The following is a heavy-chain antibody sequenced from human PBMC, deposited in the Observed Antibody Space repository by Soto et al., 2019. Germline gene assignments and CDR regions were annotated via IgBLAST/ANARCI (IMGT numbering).Heavy chain of an antibody. CDR1: GFTFSTYA. Sequence: LRLSCAASGFTFSTYAMQWVRQAPGKGLEWVAVISYDGSNKYYADSVKGRFTISRDNSKNTLYLQMNSLRAEDTAVYYCAKAHDTYDDQKWFDTWGQGTLVTVSS. D-gene: IGHD3-22*01. CDR2: ISYDGSNK. J-gene: IGHJ5*02. CDR3: AKAHDTYDDQKWFDT. V-gene: IGHV3-30-3*01.